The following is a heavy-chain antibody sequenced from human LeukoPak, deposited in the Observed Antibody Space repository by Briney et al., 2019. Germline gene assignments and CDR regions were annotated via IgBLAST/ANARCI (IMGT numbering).Heavy chain of an antibody. CDR2: IYYSGST. CDR3: ARHQDVVIVPAAPTPFDY. V-gene: IGHV4-38-2*01. Sequence: PSETLSLTCAVSRYSISSGYYWGWIRQPPGKGLEWIGSIYYSGSTYYNPSLKSRLTISVDTSKNQFSLKLSSVTAADTAVYYCARHQDVVIVPAAPTPFDYWGQGTLVTVSS. CDR1: RYSISSGYY. J-gene: IGHJ4*02. D-gene: IGHD2-2*01.